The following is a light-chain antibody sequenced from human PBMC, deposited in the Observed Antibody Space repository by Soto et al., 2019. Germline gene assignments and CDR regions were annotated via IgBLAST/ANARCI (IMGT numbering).Light chain of an antibody. CDR3: MQGTHWPPYT. J-gene: IGKJ2*01. CDR1: QSLAYSDGNTY. CDR2: KVS. Sequence: DVVMTQSPLSLPVTLGQPASISCRSSQSLAYSDGNTYLNWFQQRPGQSPRRLIYKVSNRDSGVPDRFSGSESGSDFTLEISRVEAEDVGVYYCMQGTHWPPYTFGQGTKLEIK. V-gene: IGKV2-30*01.